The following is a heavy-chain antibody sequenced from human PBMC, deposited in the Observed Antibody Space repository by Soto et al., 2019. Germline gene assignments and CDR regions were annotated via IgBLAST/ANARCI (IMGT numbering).Heavy chain of an antibody. CDR3: ARGGRQWLVTSDFNY. CDR2: VSHDGRNT. J-gene: IGHJ4*02. V-gene: IGHV3-30*03. CDR1: GFTFSDYA. D-gene: IGHD6-19*01. Sequence: VQLVESGGGVVQPGRSLRLSCAASGFTFSDYAIHWVLQAPGKGLEWVAVVSHDGRNTHYADSVKGRFTISRDSSKNTVSLEMTSCGAEDTAVDYCARGGRQWLVTSDFNYWGQGALVTVSS.